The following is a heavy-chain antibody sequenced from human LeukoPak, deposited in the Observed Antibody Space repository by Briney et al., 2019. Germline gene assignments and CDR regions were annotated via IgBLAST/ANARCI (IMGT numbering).Heavy chain of an antibody. V-gene: IGHV4-30-2*03. J-gene: IGHJ3*02. CDR1: GYAITSGGFS. CDR2: IYDRGPA. Sequence: SQTLSLTCTVSGYAITSGGFSWNWIRQPPGKGLEWIGCIYDRGPAYYNPSLKSRVTISVDTSKNQFSLKLSSVTAADTAVYYCARHDGDAFDIWGQGTMVTVSS. CDR3: ARHDGDAFDI.